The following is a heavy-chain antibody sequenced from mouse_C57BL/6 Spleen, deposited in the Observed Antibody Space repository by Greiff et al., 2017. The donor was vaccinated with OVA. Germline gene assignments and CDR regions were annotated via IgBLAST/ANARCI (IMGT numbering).Heavy chain of an antibody. D-gene: IGHD2-3*01. CDR2: IYPGSGNT. J-gene: IGHJ3*01. Sequence: VQLQQSGAELVRPGASVKLSCKASGYTFTDYYINWVKQRPGQGLEWIARIYPGSGNTYYNEKFKGKATLTAEKSSSTAYMQLSSLTSEDSAVYFCARGDGYYWFAYWGQGTLVTVSA. CDR1: GYTFTDYY. V-gene: IGHV1-76*01. CDR3: ARGDGYYWFAY.